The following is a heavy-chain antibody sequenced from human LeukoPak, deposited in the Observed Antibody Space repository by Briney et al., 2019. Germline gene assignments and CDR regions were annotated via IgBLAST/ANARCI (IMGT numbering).Heavy chain of an antibody. V-gene: IGHV3-30*02. J-gene: IGHJ4*02. CDR1: GFTFISYG. Sequence: GGSLRLSCAASGFTFISYGMHWVRQAPGKGLEGVAFIRYDGSNKYYADSVKGRFTISRDNSKNTLYLQMNRLRAEDTAVYYCAKDRSPYSSSWSQMTFDYWGQGTLVTVSS. D-gene: IGHD6-13*01. CDR3: AKDRSPYSSSWSQMTFDY. CDR2: IRYDGSNK.